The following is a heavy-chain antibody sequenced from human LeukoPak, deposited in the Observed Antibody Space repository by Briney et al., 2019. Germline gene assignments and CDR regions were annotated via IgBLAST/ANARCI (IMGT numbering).Heavy chain of an antibody. J-gene: IGHJ4*02. D-gene: IGHD6-13*01. CDR1: GYTFTSYY. CDR3: ARGRRGIAAAGTGPNFDY. Sequence: ASVKVSCKASGYTFTSYYMHWVRQAPGQGLEWMGIINPSGGSTSYAQKFQGRVTMTRDTSTSTVYMELSSLRSEDTAVYYCARGRRGIAAAGTGPNFDYWGQGTLVTVSS. V-gene: IGHV1-46*01. CDR2: INPSGGST.